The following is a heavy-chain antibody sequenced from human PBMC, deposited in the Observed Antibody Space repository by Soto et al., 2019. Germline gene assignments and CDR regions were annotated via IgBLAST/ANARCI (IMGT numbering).Heavy chain of an antibody. D-gene: IGHD3-22*01. CDR1: GGTFSSYA. V-gene: IGHV1-69*01. J-gene: IGHJ4*02. CDR3: ASSITYYYDSSGYFGYV. CDR2: IIPIFGTA. Sequence: QVQLVQSGAEVKKPGSSVKVSCKASGGTFSSYAISWVRQAPGQGLEWMGGIIPIFGTANYAQKFQGRVTITADESTSTAYMELSSLRSEDTAVYYCASSITYYYDSSGYFGYVWGQGTLVTVSS.